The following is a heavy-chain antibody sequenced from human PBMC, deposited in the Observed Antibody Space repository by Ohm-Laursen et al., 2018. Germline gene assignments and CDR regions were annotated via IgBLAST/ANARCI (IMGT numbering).Heavy chain of an antibody. V-gene: IGHV3-21*04. CDR1: GFTFSSYS. Sequence: GSLRLSCTASGFTFSSYSMNWVRQAPGKGLEWVSSISSSSSYIYYADSVKGRFTISRDDAKNSLYLQMNSLSAEDTAVYYCARVAVAGTCDYWGQGTLVTVSS. D-gene: IGHD6-19*01. CDR2: ISSSSSYI. CDR3: ARVAVAGTCDY. J-gene: IGHJ4*02.